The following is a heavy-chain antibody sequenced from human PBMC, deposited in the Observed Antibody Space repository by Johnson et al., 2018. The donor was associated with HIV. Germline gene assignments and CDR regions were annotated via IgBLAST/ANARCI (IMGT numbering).Heavy chain of an antibody. J-gene: IGHJ3*02. V-gene: IGHV3-66*01. Sequence: EKLVESGGGVVQPGRSLRLSCAPSTFSVSSNSMTWVRQAPGKGLEWISVLYSGGDTYYADSVRGRFTISRDDSKNTLYLQLNSLKTEDTAVYDCTTDLGVGATINEVAFDIWGQGTMVTVSS. CDR1: TFSVSSNS. CDR2: LYSGGDT. D-gene: IGHD1-26*01. CDR3: TTDLGVGATINEVAFDI.